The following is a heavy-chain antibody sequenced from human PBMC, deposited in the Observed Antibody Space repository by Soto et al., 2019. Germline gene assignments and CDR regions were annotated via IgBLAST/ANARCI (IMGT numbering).Heavy chain of an antibody. CDR2: ISHGGSP. V-gene: IGHV4-30-2*01. Sequence: PSETLSLTCAVSGGSVSSGVFSWNWIRQPPGQGLEWIGYISHGGSPHYTPSLRSRVSISVDRSTNVISLNLTSMTPADTAVYFCARGHYYYAMDAWGQGTTVTVSS. J-gene: IGHJ6*02. CDR1: GGSVSSGVFS. CDR3: ARGHYYYAMDA.